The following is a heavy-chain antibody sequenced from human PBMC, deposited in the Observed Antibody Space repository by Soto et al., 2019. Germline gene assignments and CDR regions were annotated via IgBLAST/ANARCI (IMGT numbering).Heavy chain of an antibody. Sequence: GASVKVSCKASGYTFTGYYMHWVRQAPGQGLEWMGWINPNSGGTNYAQKFQGRVTMTRDTSISTAYMELSRLRSDDTAVYYCARDPLYYYDSFDYWGQGTLVTVSS. J-gene: IGHJ4*02. CDR3: ARDPLYYYDSFDY. CDR2: INPNSGGT. V-gene: IGHV1-2*02. D-gene: IGHD3-22*01. CDR1: GYTFTGYY.